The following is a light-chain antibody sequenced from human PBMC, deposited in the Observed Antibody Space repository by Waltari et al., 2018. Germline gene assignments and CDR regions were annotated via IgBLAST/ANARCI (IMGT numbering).Light chain of an antibody. CDR1: SSNIGSNS. J-gene: IGLJ2*01. V-gene: IGLV1-47*01. CDR3: ATWDGNLHTVL. Sequence: QSVLTQPPSASGTPGQSVTISCSGRSSNIGSNSVYWYQQLPGTAPKLIIYRNDQRPSGIPDRFAGSTSGTSASLAISGPRSEDEAGYYCATWDGNLHTVLFGGGTRLSVL. CDR2: RND.